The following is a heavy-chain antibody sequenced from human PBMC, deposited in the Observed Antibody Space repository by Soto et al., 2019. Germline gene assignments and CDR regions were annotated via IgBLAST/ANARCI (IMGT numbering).Heavy chain of an antibody. V-gene: IGHV3-23*01. CDR2: ISGTGGAA. CDR3: AKPEEVVLGFDF. D-gene: IGHD6-6*01. CDR1: GFTFGHSA. J-gene: IGHJ4*02. Sequence: GGSLRLSCAASGFTFGHSAMSWVRQAPGKGLEWVAAISGTGGAAYYADSVKGRFTISRDNSRNTLFLQMNSLRVDDTAIYHCAKPEEVVLGFDFWGLGTLVTVSS.